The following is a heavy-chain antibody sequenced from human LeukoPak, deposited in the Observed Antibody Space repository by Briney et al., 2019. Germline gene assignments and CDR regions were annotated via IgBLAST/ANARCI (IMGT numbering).Heavy chain of an antibody. J-gene: IGHJ4*02. CDR3: ARGWLRYVTDY. CDR2: INHSGGT. CDR1: GGSFSGYY. D-gene: IGHD3-9*01. Sequence: SETLSLTCAGYGGSFSGYYWTWIRQPPGKGLEWIGEINHSGGTNYNPSLKSRVTISLDTSKKQVSLKLSSVTAADTAVYYCARGWLRYVTDYWGQGTLVTVSS. V-gene: IGHV4-34*01.